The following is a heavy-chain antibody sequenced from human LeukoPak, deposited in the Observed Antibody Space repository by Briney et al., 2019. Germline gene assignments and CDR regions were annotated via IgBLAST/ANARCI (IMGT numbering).Heavy chain of an antibody. CDR2: ISGSGTST. Sequence: GGSLRLSCAASGFTFSSCAMSWVRQAPGKGLEWVSGISGSGTSTYYADSVKGRFTISRDNSKNTLYLQMNSLRAEDTAVYYCAKGSYYDSSGSFYFDYWGQGTLVTVSS. CDR1: GFTFSSCA. CDR3: AKGSYYDSSGSFYFDY. J-gene: IGHJ4*02. V-gene: IGHV3-23*01. D-gene: IGHD3-22*01.